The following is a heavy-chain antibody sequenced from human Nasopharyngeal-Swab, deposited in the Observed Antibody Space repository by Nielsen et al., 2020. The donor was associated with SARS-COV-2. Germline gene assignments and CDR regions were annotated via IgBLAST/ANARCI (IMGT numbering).Heavy chain of an antibody. CDR2: ISGSGGST. D-gene: IGHD6-6*01. V-gene: IGHV3-23*01. CDR1: GFTFSSYA. J-gene: IGHJ4*02. CDR3: AKDLHSSSWPVGY. Sequence: GESLKISCAASGFTFSSYAMSWVRQAPGKGLEWVSVISGSGGSTYYADSVKGRFTISRDNSKNTLYLQMNSLRVEDTGVYYCAKDLHSSSWPVGYWGQGTLVTVSS.